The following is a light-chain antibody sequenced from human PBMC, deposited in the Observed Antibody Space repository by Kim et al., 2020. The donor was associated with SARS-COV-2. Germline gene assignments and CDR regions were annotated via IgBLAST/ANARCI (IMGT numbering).Light chain of an antibody. CDR1: QSISSY. CDR2: AAS. CDR3: QQSYSTWLT. J-gene: IGKJ4*01. Sequence: DIQMTQSPSSLSASVGDRVTITCRASQSISSYLNWYQQKPGKAPKLLIYAASSLQSGVPSRFSGSGSGTDFTLTFSSLQPEDFATYYCQQSYSTWLTFGGGTKVDIK. V-gene: IGKV1-39*01.